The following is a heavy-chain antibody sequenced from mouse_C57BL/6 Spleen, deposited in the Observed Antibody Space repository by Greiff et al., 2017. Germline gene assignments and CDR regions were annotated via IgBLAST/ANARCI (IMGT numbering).Heavy chain of an antibody. J-gene: IGHJ2*01. D-gene: IGHD1-1*01. V-gene: IGHV1-26*01. CDR1: GYTFTDYY. CDR2: INPNNGGT. Sequence: EVQLQQSGPELVKPGASVKISCKASGYTFTDYYMNWVKQSHGKSLEWIGDINPNNGGTSYNQKFKGKATLTVDKSSSTAYMELRGLTSEDSAVYYCARSPLYYGSSPHYFGYRGQGTTLTVSS. CDR3: ARSPLYYGSSPHYFGY.